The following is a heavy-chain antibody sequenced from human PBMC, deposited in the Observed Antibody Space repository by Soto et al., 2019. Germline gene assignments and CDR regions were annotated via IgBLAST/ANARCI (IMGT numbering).Heavy chain of an antibody. Sequence: GSLRLSCAASGFRFSEHGMHWVRQSPGKGLEWVALMSTDGSIIKYADSVKGRFTISRDNSENTLSLQMNSLRVEDTAVYYCAKGCSGSLMCYIIDHWGQGTLVTVSS. CDR1: GFRFSEHG. CDR3: AKGCSGSLMCYIIDH. CDR2: MSTDGSII. D-gene: IGHD3-10*02. V-gene: IGHV3-30*18. J-gene: IGHJ4*02.